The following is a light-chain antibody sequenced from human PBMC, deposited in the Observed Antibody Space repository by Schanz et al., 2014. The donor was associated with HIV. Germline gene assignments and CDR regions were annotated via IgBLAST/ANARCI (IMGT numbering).Light chain of an antibody. Sequence: IQMTQSPSSLSASVGDRVTITCRASQRISSNLNWYQQKPGKAPKLLIYGASNLQTGVPSRFNGSRSGTEFSLTISSLQPEDFATYYCLQDYNYPQTFGQGTKVEVK. CDR1: QRISSN. J-gene: IGKJ1*01. CDR2: GAS. CDR3: LQDYNYPQT. V-gene: IGKV1-6*01.